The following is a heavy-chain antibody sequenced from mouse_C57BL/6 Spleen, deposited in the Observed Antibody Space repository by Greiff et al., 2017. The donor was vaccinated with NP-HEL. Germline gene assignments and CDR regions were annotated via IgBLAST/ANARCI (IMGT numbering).Heavy chain of an antibody. CDR2: IHPNSGSA. Sequence: QVQLQQPGAELVKPGASVKLSCKASGYTFTSYWMPWVKQRPGQGLEWIGMIHPNSGSANYHEKFKSKATLTVAKSSSTAYMQLSSLTSEDSAVLYCARNGVSSYVAYWGQGTLVTVSA. D-gene: IGHD1-1*01. J-gene: IGHJ3*01. CDR1: GYTFTSYW. V-gene: IGHV1-64*01. CDR3: ARNGVSSYVAY.